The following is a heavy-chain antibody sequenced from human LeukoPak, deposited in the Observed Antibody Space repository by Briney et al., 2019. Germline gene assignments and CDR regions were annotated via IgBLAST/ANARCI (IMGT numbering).Heavy chain of an antibody. V-gene: IGHV4-31*03. D-gene: IGHD2-21*01. Sequence: SETLSLTCTVSGGSISSGGYSRSWIRQHPGKGLEWIGYIYYSGSTYYNPSLKSRVTISVDTSRNQFSLKLSSVTAADTAVYYCARELSVIGAFDIWGQGTMVTVSS. J-gene: IGHJ3*02. CDR1: GGSISSGGYS. CDR2: IYYSGST. CDR3: ARELSVIGAFDI.